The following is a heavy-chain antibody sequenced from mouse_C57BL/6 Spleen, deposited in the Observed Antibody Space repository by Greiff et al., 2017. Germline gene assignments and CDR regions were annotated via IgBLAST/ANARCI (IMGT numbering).Heavy chain of an antibody. CDR3: TRDDAMDY. V-gene: IGHV1-15*01. CDR1: GYTFTDYE. J-gene: IGHJ4*01. CDR2: IDPETGGT. Sequence: VQLQQSGAELVRPGASVTLSCKASGYTFTDYEMHWVKQTPVHGLEWIGAIDPETGGTAYNQKFKGKAILTADKSSSTAYMELRSLTSEDSAVYYWTRDDAMDYWGQGTSVTVSS.